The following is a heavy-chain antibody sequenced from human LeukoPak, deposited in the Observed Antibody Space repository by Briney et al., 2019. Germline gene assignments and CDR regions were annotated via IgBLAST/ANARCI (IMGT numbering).Heavy chain of an antibody. V-gene: IGHV3-66*01. CDR2: LYSGGST. D-gene: IGHD4-23*01. CDR3: AREGLRVVIDY. CDR1: GFTVSSNY. J-gene: IGHJ4*02. Sequence: GGSLRLSCAVSGFTVSSNYMSWVRQAPGKGLEWLSVLYSGGSTYYTDSVRGRFTISRDDSKNTVYLQMNSLRADDTAVYYCAREGLRVVIDYWGQGTLVTVSS.